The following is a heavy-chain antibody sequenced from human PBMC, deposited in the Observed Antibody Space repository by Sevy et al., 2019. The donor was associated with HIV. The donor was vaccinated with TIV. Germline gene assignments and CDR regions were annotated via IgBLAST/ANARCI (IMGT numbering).Heavy chain of an antibody. CDR2: VSSDGSEI. Sequence: GGSLRLSCAVSGFTFSTYAMHWVRQAPGKGLECVAIVSSDGSEINYADSVKDRFTISRDNSKNTLYLQMNSLRTEDTALYYCARDQLGSIDYWGQGTLVTVSS. D-gene: IGHD7-27*01. J-gene: IGHJ4*02. CDR3: ARDQLGSIDY. CDR1: GFTFSTYA. V-gene: IGHV3-30-3*01.